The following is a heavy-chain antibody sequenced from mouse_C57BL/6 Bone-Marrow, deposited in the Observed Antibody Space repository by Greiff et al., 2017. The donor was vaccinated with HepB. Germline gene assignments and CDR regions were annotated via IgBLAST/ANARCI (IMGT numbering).Heavy chain of an antibody. CDR1: GYTFTSYW. V-gene: IGHV1-52*01. J-gene: IGHJ3*01. CDR3: ARFPFAY. CDR2: IDPSDSET. Sequence: QVQLKQPGAELVRPGSSVKLSCKASGYTFTSYWMHWVKQRPIQGLEWIANIDPSDSETHYNQKFKDKATLTVDKSSSTAYMQLSSLTSEDSAVYYCARFPFAYWGQGTLVTVSA.